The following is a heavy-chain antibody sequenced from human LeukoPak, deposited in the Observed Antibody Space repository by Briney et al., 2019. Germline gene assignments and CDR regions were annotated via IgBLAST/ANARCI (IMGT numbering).Heavy chain of an antibody. J-gene: IGHJ6*02. V-gene: IGHV4-59*08. CDR2: IYKIGTT. CDR3: ARSIPAAGREYYYGMDV. Sequence: PSETLSLTCTLSGGSIGDYCWSWIRQPPGNGLEWIGYIYKIGTTNYNPSLKSRLTISIDPSKNRFSLNLTSVTAADTAVYYCARSIPAAGREYYYGMDVWGQGTTVTVSS. CDR1: GGSIGDYC. D-gene: IGHD6-13*01.